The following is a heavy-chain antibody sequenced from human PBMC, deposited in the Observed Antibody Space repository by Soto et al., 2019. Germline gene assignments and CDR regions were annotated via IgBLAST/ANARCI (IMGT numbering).Heavy chain of an antibody. CDR3: ARLFPLFGVSSYFDY. J-gene: IGHJ4*02. D-gene: IGHD3-3*01. Sequence: GESLKISCKGSGYSFTSYWIGWVRQMPGKGLEWMGIIYPGDSDTRYSPSFQGQVTISADKSISTAYLQWSSLKASDTAMYYCARLFPLFGVSSYFDYWGQGTLVTVSS. CDR2: IYPGDSDT. V-gene: IGHV5-51*01. CDR1: GYSFTSYW.